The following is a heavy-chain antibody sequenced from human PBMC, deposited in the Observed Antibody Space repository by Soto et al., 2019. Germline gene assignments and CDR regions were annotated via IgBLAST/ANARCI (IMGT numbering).Heavy chain of an antibody. CDR3: AKDHLTYYYDSSGYYAH. D-gene: IGHD3-22*01. CDR2: ISGSGSST. CDR1: GFTFSGYA. V-gene: IGHV3-23*01. Sequence: GGSLRLSCAASGFTFSGYAMSWVRQAPGKGLEWVSAISGSGSSTYYADSVKGRFTISRDNSKNTLYLQMNSLRAEDKAVYYCAKDHLTYYYDSSGYYAHWGQGTLVTVSS. J-gene: IGHJ4*02.